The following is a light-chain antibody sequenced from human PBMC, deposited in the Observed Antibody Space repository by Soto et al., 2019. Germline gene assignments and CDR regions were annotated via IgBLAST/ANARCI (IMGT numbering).Light chain of an antibody. Sequence: EIVLTQSPDTLSLSPGERATLSCRASQSVSSSNLAWYQHKPGQAPRLLIYVASRRATGIPDRFSGSGSGTEFTLTITRLEPKDFAVYYCQQHGSGPWTFGQGTKVEIK. J-gene: IGKJ1*01. CDR2: VAS. V-gene: IGKV3-20*01. CDR1: QSVSSSN. CDR3: QQHGSGPWT.